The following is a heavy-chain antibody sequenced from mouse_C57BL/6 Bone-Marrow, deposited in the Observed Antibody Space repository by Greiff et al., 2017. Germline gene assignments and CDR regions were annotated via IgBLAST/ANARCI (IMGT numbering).Heavy chain of an antibody. D-gene: IGHD1-1*01. CDR3: TRDYYGSSYGAMDY. CDR1: GFTFRSYA. CDR2: ISSGGDYI. Sequence: EVQGVESGEGLVKPGGSLKLSCAASGFTFRSYAMSWVRQTPEKRLGGVSYISSGGDYIYYAGAVKGRFTISRDNARNTLYLKMSSLKSEDTAMYYCTRDYYGSSYGAMDYWGQGTSVTVSS. V-gene: IGHV5-9-1*02. J-gene: IGHJ4*01.